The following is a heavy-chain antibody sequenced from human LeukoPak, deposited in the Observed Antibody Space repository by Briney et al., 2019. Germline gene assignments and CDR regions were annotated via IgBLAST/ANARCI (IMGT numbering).Heavy chain of an antibody. CDR2: ITGSGDFA. CDR3: TKRITATAPFDS. J-gene: IGHJ4*02. Sequence: GGSLRLSCAASGFTFSSYWMSWVRQAPGKGLEWVSAITGSGDFAKYADSVRGRLTISRDNSKNTVYLQMNSLTVEDTALYYCTKRITATAPFDSWGQGALVIVSS. V-gene: IGHV3-23*01. D-gene: IGHD4-17*01. CDR1: GFTFSSYW.